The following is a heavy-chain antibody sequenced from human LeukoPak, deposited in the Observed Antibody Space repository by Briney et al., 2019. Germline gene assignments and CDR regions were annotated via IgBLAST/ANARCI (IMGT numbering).Heavy chain of an antibody. CDR2: ISGSGAST. Sequence: GGSLRLSCAASGFTFTSYAVNWVRQAPGKGLEWVSAISGSGASTYYADSVKGRFTISRDNSKNTLYLQMNSLRAEDTAVYYCAKERDSSGYYTDYWGQGTLVTVSS. J-gene: IGHJ4*02. V-gene: IGHV3-23*01. CDR1: GFTFTSYA. CDR3: AKERDSSGYYTDY. D-gene: IGHD3-22*01.